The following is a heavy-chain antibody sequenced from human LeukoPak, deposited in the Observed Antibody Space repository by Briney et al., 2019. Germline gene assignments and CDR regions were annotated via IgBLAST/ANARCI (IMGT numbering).Heavy chain of an antibody. Sequence: SVKVSCKASGFTFTSSAVQWVRQARGQRLEWIGWIVVGSGNTNYAQKFQERVTITRDMSTSTAYMELSSLRSEDTAVYYCAAEIPYSSSWTGRWGGIDYWGQGTLVTVSS. J-gene: IGHJ4*02. D-gene: IGHD6-13*01. CDR2: IVVGSGNT. V-gene: IGHV1-58*01. CDR1: GFTFTSSA. CDR3: AAEIPYSSSWTGRWGGIDY.